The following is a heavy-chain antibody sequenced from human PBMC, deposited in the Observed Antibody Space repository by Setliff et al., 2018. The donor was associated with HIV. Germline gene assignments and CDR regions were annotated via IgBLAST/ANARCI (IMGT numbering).Heavy chain of an antibody. Sequence: GGSLRLSCEASGFTFSIYNMSWVRQAPGKGLEWVSYISMSSHTSVIYSDSVKGRFTISRDNARNSFYLQMNSLRVDDTAVYFCARGWFDSWGQGTLVTVSS. CDR1: GFTFSIYN. CDR2: ISMSSHTSV. J-gene: IGHJ5*01. CDR3: ARGWFDS. V-gene: IGHV3-48*01.